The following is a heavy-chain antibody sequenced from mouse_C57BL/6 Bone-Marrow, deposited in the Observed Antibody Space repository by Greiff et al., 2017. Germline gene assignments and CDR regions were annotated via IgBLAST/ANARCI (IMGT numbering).Heavy chain of an antibody. J-gene: IGHJ2*01. Sequence: VQLQQPGAELVRPGSSVKLSCKASGYTFTSSWMHWVKQRPLQGLEWIGNIDPSDSETPYNQKFQVKATLTVDNSSSSAYMPISSLTSEHSAVYYWARGGWLLRRDNFCCWGQSTTRTVAS. CDR3: ARGGWLLRRDNFCC. D-gene: IGHD2-3*01. V-gene: IGHV1-52*01. CDR1: GYTFTSSW. CDR2: IDPSDSET.